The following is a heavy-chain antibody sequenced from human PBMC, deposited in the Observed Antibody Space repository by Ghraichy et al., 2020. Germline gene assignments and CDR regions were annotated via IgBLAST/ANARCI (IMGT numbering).Heavy chain of an antibody. J-gene: IGHJ6*02. CDR1: GFTFGDYA. CDR2: IRSKAYGGTT. D-gene: IGHD6-13*01. Sequence: GGSLRLSCTASGFTFGDYAMSWFRQAPGKGLEWVGFIRSKAYGGTTEYAASVKGRFTISRDDSKSIAYLQMNSLKTEDTAVYYCTRVPDEPYSSSWYWSYYYYYGMDVWGQGTTVTVSS. V-gene: IGHV3-49*03. CDR3: TRVPDEPYSSSWYWSYYYYYGMDV.